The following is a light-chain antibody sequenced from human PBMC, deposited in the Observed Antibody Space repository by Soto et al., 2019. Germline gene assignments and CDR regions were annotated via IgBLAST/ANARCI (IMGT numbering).Light chain of an antibody. J-gene: IGLJ2*01. CDR1: SRDIGDYDY. CDR3: CSYTDSALDVV. V-gene: IGLV2-14*01. CDR2: DVT. Sequence: QSALTQPASVSVSPGQSITISCTGTSRDIGDYDYVSWYQHRPGKAPKLLIFDVTHRPSGVSDRFSGSKSGNTASLTISGVRPEDEADYYCCSYTDSALDVVFGGGTKLTVL.